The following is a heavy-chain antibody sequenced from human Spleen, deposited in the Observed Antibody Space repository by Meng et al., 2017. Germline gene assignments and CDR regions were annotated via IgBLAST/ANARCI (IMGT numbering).Heavy chain of an antibody. J-gene: IGHJ3*01. V-gene: IGHV3-23*01. CDR3: AKDLIVAAGSDAFDV. D-gene: IGHD6-13*01. CDR2: ISGSGLST. Sequence: GESLKISCAASGFTFSNAWMTWVRQAPGKGLEWVSGISGSGLSTYYADSVKGRFTFSRDNSRNTLYLQMNSLRAEDTALYYCAKDLIVAAGSDAFDVWGQGTMVTVSS. CDR1: GFTFSNAW.